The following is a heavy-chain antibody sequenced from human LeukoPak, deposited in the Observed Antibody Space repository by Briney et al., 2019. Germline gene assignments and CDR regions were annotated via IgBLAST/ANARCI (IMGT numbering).Heavy chain of an antibody. V-gene: IGHV4-34*01. CDR2: INHSGST. Sequence: PSETLSLTCAVYGGSFSGYYWSWIRQPPGKGLEWIGEINHSGSTNYNPSLKSRVTISVDTSKNQFSLKLSSVTAADTAVYYCARVESSGWYNYWGQGTLVTVSS. CDR1: GGSFSGYY. CDR3: ARVESSGWYNY. D-gene: IGHD6-19*01. J-gene: IGHJ4*02.